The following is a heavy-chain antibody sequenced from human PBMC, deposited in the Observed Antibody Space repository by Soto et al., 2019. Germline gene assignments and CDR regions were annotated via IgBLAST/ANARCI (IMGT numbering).Heavy chain of an antibody. CDR3: VRTAREGAVAPHWFDR. CDR1: GASIRSTDYY. CDR2: VYYAGST. J-gene: IGHJ5*02. Sequence: SETLSLTCTVSGASIRSTDYYWSWIRQAPGKGLEWIGYVYYAGSTYYNPSLMSRLTISVDTSKNQFSLKLTSVTAAETAVYYCVRTAREGAVAPHWFDRWGQGTQVTVSS. D-gene: IGHD2-21*02. V-gene: IGHV4-30-4*01.